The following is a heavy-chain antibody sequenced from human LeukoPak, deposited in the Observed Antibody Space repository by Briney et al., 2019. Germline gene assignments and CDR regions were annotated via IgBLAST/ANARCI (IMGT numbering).Heavy chain of an antibody. J-gene: IGHJ5*02. CDR1: GGSISSGDSY. CDR3: AREALRSSRWFDP. D-gene: IGHD4-17*01. V-gene: IGHV4-30-4*01. CDR2: IYYSGNT. Sequence: SQTLSLTCTVSGGSISSGDSYWSWIRQPPGRGLEWIGYIYYSGNTYYNPSLRSRVTISVDTSKNQFSLKLSSVTAADTAVYYCAREALRSSRWFDPWGQGTLVTVSS.